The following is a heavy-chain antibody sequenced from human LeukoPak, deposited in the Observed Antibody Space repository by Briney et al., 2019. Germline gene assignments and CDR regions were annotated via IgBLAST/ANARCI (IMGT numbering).Heavy chain of an antibody. CDR1: GFTFSNYA. J-gene: IGHJ4*02. Sequence: GGSLRLSCAASGFTFSNYAMSWVRQAPGKGLEWVSTINDRGIATYYADSVKGRFTISRDNSKNTLSLQVSSLRAEDTAVYYCARFLEWLLGFDYWGQGTLVTVSS. D-gene: IGHD3-3*01. CDR2: INDRGIAT. V-gene: IGHV3-23*01. CDR3: ARFLEWLLGFDY.